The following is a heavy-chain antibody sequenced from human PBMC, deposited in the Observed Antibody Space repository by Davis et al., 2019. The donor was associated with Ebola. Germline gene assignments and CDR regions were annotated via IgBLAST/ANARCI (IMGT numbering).Heavy chain of an antibody. Sequence: TLSLTCAVYGGSFSGYYWSWIRQPPGKALEWLALIDWDDDKYYSTSLKTRLTISKDTSKNQVVLTMTNMDPVDTATYYCARIRGSSWYGYYYYYGMDVWGQGTTVTVSS. CDR3: ARIRGSSWYGYYYYYGMDV. CDR1: GGSFSGYY. V-gene: IGHV2-70*01. CDR2: IDWDDDK. D-gene: IGHD6-13*01. J-gene: IGHJ6*02.